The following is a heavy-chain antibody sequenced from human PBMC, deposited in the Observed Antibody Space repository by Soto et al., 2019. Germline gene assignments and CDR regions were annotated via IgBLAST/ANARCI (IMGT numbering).Heavy chain of an antibody. V-gene: IGHV3-21*04. J-gene: IGHJ6*02. D-gene: IGHD5-18*01. CDR2: ISSSSSYI. Sequence: SGFTLSSYSMNWVRQAPGKGLEWVSSISSSSSYIYYADSVKGRFTISRDNAKNSLYLQMNSLRAEDTAVYYCARGAAMAYGMDVWGQGTTVTVSS. CDR3: ARGAAMAYGMDV. CDR1: GFTLSSYS.